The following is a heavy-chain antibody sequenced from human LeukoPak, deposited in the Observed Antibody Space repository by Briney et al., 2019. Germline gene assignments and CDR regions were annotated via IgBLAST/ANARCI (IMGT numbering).Heavy chain of an antibody. D-gene: IGHD3-22*01. Sequence: SETLSLTCTVSGGSVSSGSYYWSWIRQPPGKGLEWIGYIYYSGSTDYNPPLKSRVTISVDTSNNQSSLRLSSVTAADTAVYYCARAPTTYYYDSSGYSADAFDIWGQGTMVTVSS. CDR1: GGSVSSGSYY. V-gene: IGHV4-61*01. J-gene: IGHJ3*02. CDR2: IYYSGST. CDR3: ARAPTTYYYDSSGYSADAFDI.